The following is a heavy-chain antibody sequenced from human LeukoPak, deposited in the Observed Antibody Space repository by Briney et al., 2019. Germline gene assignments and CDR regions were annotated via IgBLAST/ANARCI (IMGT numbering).Heavy chain of an antibody. CDR1: GGTFSSYA. D-gene: IGHD1-20*01. Sequence: SVKVSCKASGGTFSSYAISWVRQAPGQGLEWMGGIIPIFGTANYAQKFQGRVTITTDESTSTAYMELSSLRSEDTAVYYCARVNHNTGYNWNYVEYWGQGTLVTVYS. CDR2: IIPIFGTA. J-gene: IGHJ4*02. CDR3: ARVNHNTGYNWNYVEY. V-gene: IGHV1-69*05.